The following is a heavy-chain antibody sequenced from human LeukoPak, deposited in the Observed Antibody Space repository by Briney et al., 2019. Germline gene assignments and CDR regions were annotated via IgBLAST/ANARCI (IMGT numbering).Heavy chain of an antibody. D-gene: IGHD2-15*01. CDR2: ISAYNGNT. V-gene: IGHV1-18*01. CDR1: GYTFTSYG. CDR3: ARGYCSGGSCYSALGDY. Sequence: ASVTVSCKASGYTFTSYGISWVRQAPGQGLEWMGWISAYNGNTNYAQKLQGRVTMTTDTSTSTAYMELRSLRSDDTAVYYCARGYCSGGSCYSALGDYWGQGTLVTVSS. J-gene: IGHJ4*02.